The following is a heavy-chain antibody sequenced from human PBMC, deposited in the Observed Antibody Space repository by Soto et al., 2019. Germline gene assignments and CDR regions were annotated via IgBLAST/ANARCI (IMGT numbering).Heavy chain of an antibody. CDR3: TTNHYSWDFDH. V-gene: IGHV3-15*07. J-gene: IGHJ4*02. CDR1: GFGFSDAW. D-gene: IGHD2-21*01. CDR2: IKSKVDGGTT. Sequence: EVQLVESGGGLVKPGGSLRLSCAASGFGFSDAWMNWVRQAPGKGPEWVGRIKSKVDGGTTDYATPVKGRFTISRVDSKNTLYLQMNSVKTEDAAVYYCTTNHYSWDFDHWGQGSLVTVSS.